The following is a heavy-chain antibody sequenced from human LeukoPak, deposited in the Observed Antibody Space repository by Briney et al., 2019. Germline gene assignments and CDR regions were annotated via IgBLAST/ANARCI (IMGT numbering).Heavy chain of an antibody. CDR2: IFYSGTT. V-gene: IGHV4-59*12. CDR1: GGSISSYY. D-gene: IGHD3-10*01. Sequence: SETLSLTCTVSGGSISSYYWSWIRQPPGKGLEWIGFIFYSGTTNYNPSLKSRVTISVDTSKNQFSLKLSSVTAADTAVYYCARSGMVRGVISDYWGQGTLVTVSS. CDR3: ARSGMVRGVISDY. J-gene: IGHJ4*02.